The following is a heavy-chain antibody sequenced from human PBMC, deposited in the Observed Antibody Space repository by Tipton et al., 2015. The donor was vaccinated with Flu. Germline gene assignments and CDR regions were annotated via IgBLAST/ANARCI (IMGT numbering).Heavy chain of an antibody. Sequence: TLSLTCTVSGASVNSGSYYWTWIRQPPGKGLEWIGHISYSGITNYNPSLTSRVTISADTSKNQFSLKVTSVTAADTAVYYCARLSYYDVDLKNFYFDYWGQGALVTVSS. V-gene: IGHV4-61*01. D-gene: IGHD3-10*02. J-gene: IGHJ4*02. CDR2: ISYSGIT. CDR1: GASVNSGSYY. CDR3: ARLSYYDVDLKNFYFDY.